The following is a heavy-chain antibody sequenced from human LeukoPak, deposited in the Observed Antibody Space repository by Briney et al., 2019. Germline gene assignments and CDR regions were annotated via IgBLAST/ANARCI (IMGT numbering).Heavy chain of an antibody. J-gene: IGHJ4*02. D-gene: IGHD3-10*01. V-gene: IGHV3-23*01. Sequence: GGSLRLSCAASGFTFSSYAMKWVRQAPGKGLEWVSVISGTGDGTYYADSVKGRFTISRDNSKNTLYLQMNSLRAEDTAVYYCAKGANYYGSGSYLDYWGQGTLVTVSS. CDR1: GFTFSSYA. CDR3: AKGANYYGSGSYLDY. CDR2: ISGTGDGT.